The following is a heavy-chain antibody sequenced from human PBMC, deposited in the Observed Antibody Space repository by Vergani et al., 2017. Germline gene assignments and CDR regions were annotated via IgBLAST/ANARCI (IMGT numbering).Heavy chain of an antibody. J-gene: IGHJ4*02. CDR2: ISSSSSYI. Sequence: EVQLLESGGGLVKPGGSLRLSCAASGFTFSSYSMNWVRQAPGKGLEWVSSISSSSSYIYYADSVKGRFTISRDNAKNSLYLQMNSLRAEDTAVYYCARDMGYSYPLNYWGQGTLVTVSS. V-gene: IGHV3-21*01. CDR1: GFTFSSYS. CDR3: ARDMGYSYPLNY. D-gene: IGHD5-18*01.